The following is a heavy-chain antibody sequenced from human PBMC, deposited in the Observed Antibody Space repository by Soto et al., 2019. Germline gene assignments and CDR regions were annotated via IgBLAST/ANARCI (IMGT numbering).Heavy chain of an antibody. V-gene: IGHV3-11*01. Sequence: GGSLRLSCAASGFIFSDYYMSWIRQAPGKGLEWVSYISNTGGVIYYADSVKGRFTVSRDNAKNSLYLQMNSLRAEDTAVYYCARVSRQWLLSYWGQGTLVTVSS. J-gene: IGHJ4*02. CDR3: ARVSRQWLLSY. CDR2: ISNTGGVI. D-gene: IGHD6-19*01. CDR1: GFIFSDYY.